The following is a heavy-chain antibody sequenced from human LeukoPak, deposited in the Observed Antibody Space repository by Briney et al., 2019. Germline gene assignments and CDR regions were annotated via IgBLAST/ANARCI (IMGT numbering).Heavy chain of an antibody. CDR2: IYYTGT. D-gene: IGHD7-27*01. CDR3: ASRKLGNDY. J-gene: IGHJ4*02. Sequence: SETLSLTCTVSGGSVTDYYWSWIRQSPGKGLEWIGYIYYTGTSYNPSLKSRVTISADTSKNQFSPKLISVTAADTAVYYCASRKLGNDYWGQGTLVTVSS. CDR1: GGSVTDYY. V-gene: IGHV4-59*02.